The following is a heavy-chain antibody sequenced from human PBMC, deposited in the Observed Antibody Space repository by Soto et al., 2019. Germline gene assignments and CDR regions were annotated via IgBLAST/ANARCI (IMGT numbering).Heavy chain of an antibody. J-gene: IGHJ6*02. V-gene: IGHV1-69*13. CDR2: IIPIFGTA. D-gene: IGHD4-17*01. Sequence: SVKVSCKASGGTFSSYAISWVRQAPGQGLEWMGGIIPIFGTANYAQKFQGRVTITADESTSTAYMELSSLRSEDTAVYYCARGGHDYGDYDLRDYYYYYGMDVWG. CDR1: GGTFSSYA. CDR3: ARGGHDYGDYDLRDYYYYYGMDV.